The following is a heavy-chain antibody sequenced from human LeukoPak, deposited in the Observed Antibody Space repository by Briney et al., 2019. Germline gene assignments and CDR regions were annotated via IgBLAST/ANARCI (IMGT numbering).Heavy chain of an antibody. Sequence: AESLKISYDASGYSFTNYLIALLHPVAEKGQEMIGIIYPGEFDTRYSTSFQGQVTIAADKSINTAYREWSSLKASDTAMYYCARRDGYNNKYFDYWGQGTLVTVSS. CDR3: ARRDGYNNKYFDY. CDR1: GYSFTNYL. D-gene: IGHD5-24*01. CDR2: IYPGEFDT. V-gene: IGHV5-51*07. J-gene: IGHJ4*02.